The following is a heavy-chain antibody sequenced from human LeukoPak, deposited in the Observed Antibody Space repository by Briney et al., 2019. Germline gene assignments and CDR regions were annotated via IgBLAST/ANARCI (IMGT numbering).Heavy chain of an antibody. Sequence: GGSLRLSCAPSGFTFSRHGMHWVRQAPGKGLEWVAIISNDGSRKYYAHSVEGRFTISRDNSKNTLYLQMDSLRAEETAVYYCARDRAWNYFDYWGQGTLVTVSS. D-gene: IGHD3-3*01. CDR1: GFTFSRHG. J-gene: IGHJ4*02. CDR2: ISNDGSRK. V-gene: IGHV3-30*03. CDR3: ARDRAWNYFDY.